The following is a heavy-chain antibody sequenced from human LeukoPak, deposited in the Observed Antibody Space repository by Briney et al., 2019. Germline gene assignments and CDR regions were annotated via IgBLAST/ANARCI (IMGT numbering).Heavy chain of an antibody. CDR3: AREVRYYYDSSGSPYYYYGMDV. Sequence: PGGSLRLSCAASGFTFSSYWMNWVRQAPGKGLVWVSRIASDGSSTTYADSVKGRFSISRDNAKNTLYLQMNSLRAEDTAVYYCAREVRYYYDSSGSPYYYYGMDVWGQGTTVTVSS. CDR1: GFTFSSYW. V-gene: IGHV3-74*01. CDR2: IASDGSST. J-gene: IGHJ6*02. D-gene: IGHD3-22*01.